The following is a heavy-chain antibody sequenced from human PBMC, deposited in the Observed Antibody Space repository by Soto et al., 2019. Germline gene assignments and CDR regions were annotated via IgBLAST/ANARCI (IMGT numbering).Heavy chain of an antibody. CDR3: ARGITIFGSDYYYDMDV. J-gene: IGHJ6*03. Sequence: ETLSLTCTVSGGSISSSSYYWGWIRQPPGKGLEWIGSIYYSGSTYYNPSLKSRVTISVDTSKNQFSLKLGSVTAADTAVYYCARGITIFGSDYYYDMDVWGKGTTVTVSS. D-gene: IGHD3-3*01. CDR2: IYYSGST. V-gene: IGHV4-39*01. CDR1: GGSISSSSYY.